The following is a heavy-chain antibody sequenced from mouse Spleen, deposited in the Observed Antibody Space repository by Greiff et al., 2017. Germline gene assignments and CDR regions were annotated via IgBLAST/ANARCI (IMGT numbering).Heavy chain of an antibody. J-gene: IGHJ1*03. CDR3: ARAYYSSITTVVDWYFDV. CDR2: IHPNSGST. Sequence: QVQLKQPGAELVKPGASVKLSCKASGYTFTSYWMHWVKQRPGQGLEWIGMIHPNSGSTNYNEKFKSKATLTVDKSSSTAYMQLSSLTSEDSAVYYCARAYYSSITTVVDWYFDVWGTGTTVTVSS. CDR1: GYTFTSYW. V-gene: IGHV1-64*01. D-gene: IGHD1-1*01.